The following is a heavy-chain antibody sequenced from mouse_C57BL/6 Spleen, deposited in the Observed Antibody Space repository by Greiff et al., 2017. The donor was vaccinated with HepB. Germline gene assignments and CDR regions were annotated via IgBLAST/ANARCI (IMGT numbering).Heavy chain of an antibody. Sequence: VQLQQSGAELVRPGASVKMSCKASGYTFTSYTMHWVKQRPGQGLEWIGDINPSSGDTKYNQKFKDKATMTADKSSSTAYLQLSSLTSEDSADYYCAKEDRGYYAMDYWGQGTSVTVSS. CDR3: AKEDRGYYAMDY. V-gene: IGHV1-4*01. J-gene: IGHJ4*01. CDR1: GYTFTSYT. CDR2: INPSSGDT.